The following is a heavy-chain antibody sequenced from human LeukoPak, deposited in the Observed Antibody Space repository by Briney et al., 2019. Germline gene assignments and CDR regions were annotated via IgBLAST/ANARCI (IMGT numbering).Heavy chain of an antibody. CDR1: GGSISSGSYY. Sequence: SETLSLTCTVSGGSISSGSYYWSWIRQPAGKGLEWIGRIYTSGSTNYNPSLKSRVTISVDTSKNQFSLKLSSVTAADTAVYYCARDITIFGVVILFDLWGRGTLVTVSS. CDR2: IYTSGST. V-gene: IGHV4-61*02. CDR3: ARDITIFGVVILFDL. D-gene: IGHD3-3*01. J-gene: IGHJ2*01.